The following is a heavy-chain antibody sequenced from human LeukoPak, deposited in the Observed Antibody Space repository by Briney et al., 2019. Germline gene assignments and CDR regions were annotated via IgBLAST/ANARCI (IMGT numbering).Heavy chain of an antibody. Sequence: SETLSLTCTVSGGSISSGGYYWSWIRQPPGKGLEWIGYIYHSGSTYYNPSLKSRVTISVDTSKNQFSLKLSSVTAADTAVYYCARDRSDTAPNGWFDPWGQGTLVTVSS. V-gene: IGHV4-30-2*01. CDR1: GGSISSGGYY. CDR2: IYHSGST. D-gene: IGHD5-18*01. J-gene: IGHJ5*02. CDR3: ARDRSDTAPNGWFDP.